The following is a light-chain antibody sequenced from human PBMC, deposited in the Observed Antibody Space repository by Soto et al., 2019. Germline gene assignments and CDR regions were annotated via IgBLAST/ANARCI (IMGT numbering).Light chain of an antibody. Sequence: EIVLTQSPGTLSLSPGERATLSCRASQSVSSSYLAWYQQKPGQAPRLLIYGASSRAPGIPDRFSGSGSGTDFTLTISRLEPEDFSVYYCQQYGSSLLTFGGGTKVEIK. J-gene: IGKJ4*01. CDR3: QQYGSSLLT. CDR2: GAS. CDR1: QSVSSSY. V-gene: IGKV3-20*01.